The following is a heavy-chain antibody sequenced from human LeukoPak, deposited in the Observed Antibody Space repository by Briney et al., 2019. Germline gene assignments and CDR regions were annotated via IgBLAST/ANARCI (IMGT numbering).Heavy chain of an antibody. CDR3: ARILSNYNWNDQHYYYYGMDV. V-gene: IGHV1-18*01. CDR1: GYTFTSYG. Sequence: AASVKVSCKASGYTFTSYGISWVRQAPGQGLEWMGWISAYNGNTNYAQKLQGRVTMTTDTSTSTAYMELRGLRSDDTAVYYCARILSNYNWNDQHYYYYGMDVWGQGTTVTVSS. J-gene: IGHJ6*02. CDR2: ISAYNGNT. D-gene: IGHD1-20*01.